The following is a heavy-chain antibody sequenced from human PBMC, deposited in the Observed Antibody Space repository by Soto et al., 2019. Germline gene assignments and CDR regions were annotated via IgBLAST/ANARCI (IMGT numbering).Heavy chain of an antibody. CDR3: ARDVLRYFDWGGMDV. J-gene: IGHJ6*02. V-gene: IGHV3-30-3*01. CDR1: GFTFSSYA. D-gene: IGHD3-9*01. Sequence: GGSLRLSCAASGFTFSSYAMHWVRQAPGKGLEWVAVISYDGSNKYYAGSVKGRFTISRDNSKNTLYLQMNSLRAEDTAVYYCARDVLRYFDWGGMDVWGQGTTVTVS. CDR2: ISYDGSNK.